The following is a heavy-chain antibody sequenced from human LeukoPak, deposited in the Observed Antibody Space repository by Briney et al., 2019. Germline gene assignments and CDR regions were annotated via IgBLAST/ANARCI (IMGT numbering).Heavy chain of an antibody. D-gene: IGHD3-22*01. V-gene: IGHV1-46*01. Sequence: GASVKVSCKASGYTFTSYYMHWVRQAPGQGLGWMGIINPSGGSTSYAQKFQGRVTMTRDTSTSTVYMELSSLRSEDTAVYYCASLFSSGPLGGPWGQGTLVTVSS. CDR1: GYTFTSYY. CDR2: INPSGGST. CDR3: ASLFSSGPLGGP. J-gene: IGHJ5*02.